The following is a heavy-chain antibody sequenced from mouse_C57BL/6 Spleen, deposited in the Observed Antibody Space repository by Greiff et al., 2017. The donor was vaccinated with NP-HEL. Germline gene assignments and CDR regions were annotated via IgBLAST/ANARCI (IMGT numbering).Heavy chain of an antibody. J-gene: IGHJ2*01. D-gene: IGHD1-2*01. V-gene: IGHV1-42*01. CDR2: INPSTGGT. CDR1: GYSFTGYY. CDR3: ARYGLPWYYLDY. Sequence: VQLQQSGPELVKPGASVKISCKASGYSFTGYYMNWVKQSPEKSLEWIGEINPSTGGTTYNQKFKAKATLTVDKSSSTAYMQLKSLTSKDSAVDYCARYGLPWYYLDYWGQGTTLTVSS.